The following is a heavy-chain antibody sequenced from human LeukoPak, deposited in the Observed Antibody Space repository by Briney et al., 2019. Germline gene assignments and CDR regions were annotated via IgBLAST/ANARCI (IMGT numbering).Heavy chain of an antibody. CDR2: IGGSSSYI. CDR3: ARDNGDYSGAFDI. V-gene: IGHV3-21*01. J-gene: IGHJ3*02. CDR1: GFTFSTYN. Sequence: GGSLLLSCAASGFTFSTYNMNWVRQAPGKGLEWVSSIGGSSSYIYYADSVKGRFSISRDNAKNSLYLQMNSLRAEDTAVYYCARDNGDYSGAFDIWGQGTMVTVSS. D-gene: IGHD4-17*01.